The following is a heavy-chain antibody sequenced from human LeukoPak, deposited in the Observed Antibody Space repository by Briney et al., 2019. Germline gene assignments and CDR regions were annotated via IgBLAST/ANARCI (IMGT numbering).Heavy chain of an antibody. Sequence: ASVTVSCKASGGTFSSYAISWVRQAPGQGLEWMGGIIPIFGTANYAQKLQGTVTITADKSTSTAYMELSSLRSEDTAVYYCARDGRYCSSTSCSYFDYWGQETLVTVSS. J-gene: IGHJ4*02. CDR3: ARDGRYCSSTSCSYFDY. CDR2: IIPIFGTA. CDR1: GGTFSSYA. D-gene: IGHD2-2*01. V-gene: IGHV1-69*06.